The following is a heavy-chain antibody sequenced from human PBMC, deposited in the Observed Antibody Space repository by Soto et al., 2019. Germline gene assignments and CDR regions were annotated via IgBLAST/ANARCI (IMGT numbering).Heavy chain of an antibody. Sequence: EVQLVETGGGLIQPGGSLSLSCAASGFTVSSKYMHWVRQAPGKGLEWVSLTYTGGNTYYADSVKGRFTVSRDDSRNTLYLHMNSLSAEDTAVYYCAREGYPYGLDYWGQGSLVAVSS. D-gene: IGHD3-10*01. V-gene: IGHV3-53*02. CDR1: GFTVSSKY. CDR2: TYTGGNT. CDR3: AREGYPYGLDY. J-gene: IGHJ4*02.